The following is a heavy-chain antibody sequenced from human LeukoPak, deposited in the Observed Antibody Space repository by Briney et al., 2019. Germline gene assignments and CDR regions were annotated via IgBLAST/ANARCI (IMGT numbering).Heavy chain of an antibody. CDR2: ISAYNGNT. Sequence: ASVKVSCKASGYTFTSYGISWVRQAPGQGLEWMGWISAYNGNTNYAQKLQGRVTMTTDTSTSTAYMELRSLRSDDTAVYYCARAPGFGELSTYYYYYYYMDVWGKGITVTISS. CDR1: GYTFTSYG. J-gene: IGHJ6*03. CDR3: ARAPGFGELSTYYYYYYYMDV. V-gene: IGHV1-18*01. D-gene: IGHD3-10*01.